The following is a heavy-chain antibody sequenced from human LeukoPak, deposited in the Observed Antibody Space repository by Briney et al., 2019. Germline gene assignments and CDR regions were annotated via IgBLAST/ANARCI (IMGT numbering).Heavy chain of an antibody. CDR2: MNPNSGNT. CDR3: ARGTPYCADASCYNY. J-gene: IGHJ4*02. Sequence: ASVKVCCKASGYTFTSFDINWVRQAPGQGLEWMGWMNPNSGNTGYAQNFQGRVTMTRDTSISTAYMEMSSLTSEDTAVYYCARGTPYCADASCYNYWGQGTVVTVSS. D-gene: IGHD2-2*02. V-gene: IGHV1-8*01. CDR1: GYTFTSFD.